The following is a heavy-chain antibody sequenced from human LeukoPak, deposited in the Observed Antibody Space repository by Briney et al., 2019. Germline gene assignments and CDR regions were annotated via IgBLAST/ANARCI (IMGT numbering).Heavy chain of an antibody. J-gene: IGHJ6*02. CDR1: GGSISSGGYS. CDR3: ASTRTPWELPYYYGMDV. V-gene: IGHV4-31*03. D-gene: IGHD1-26*01. CDR2: IYYSGST. Sequence: SETLSLTCTVSGGSISSGGYSWSWIRQHPGKGLEWIGYIYYSGSTYYNPSLKSRVTISVDTSKNQFSLKLSSVTAADTAVYYCASTRTPWELPYYYGMDVWGQGTTVTVSS.